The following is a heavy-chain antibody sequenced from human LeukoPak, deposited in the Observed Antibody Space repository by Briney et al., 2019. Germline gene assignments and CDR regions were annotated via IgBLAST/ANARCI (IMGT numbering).Heavy chain of an antibody. D-gene: IGHD6-6*01. CDR2: IYSGST. Sequence: KASETLSLTCTVSGDSISNHYWSWIRQPPGKGLEWIGYIYSGSTNYNPSLKSRVTISVDTSKNQFSLKLSSVTAADTAVYYCARVDPDSSSTLEVFDYWGQGTLVTVSS. CDR3: ARVDPDSSSTLEVFDY. J-gene: IGHJ4*02. CDR1: GDSISNHY. V-gene: IGHV4-59*11.